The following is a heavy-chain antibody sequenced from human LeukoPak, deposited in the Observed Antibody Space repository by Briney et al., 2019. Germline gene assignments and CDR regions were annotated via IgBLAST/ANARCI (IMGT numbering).Heavy chain of an antibody. V-gene: IGHV4-34*01. CDR3: ARFPSLYYYMDV. CDR2: INHSGST. J-gene: IGHJ6*03. Sequence: SETLSLTCAVYGGSFSGYYWSWIRQPPGKGLEWIGEINHSGSTNYNPSLKSRVTISVDTSKNQFSLKLSSVTAADTAVYYCARFPSLYYYMDVWGKGTTVTISS. CDR1: GGSFSGYY.